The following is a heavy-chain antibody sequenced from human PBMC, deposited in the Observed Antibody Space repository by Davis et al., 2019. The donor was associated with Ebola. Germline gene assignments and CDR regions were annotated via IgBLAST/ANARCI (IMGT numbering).Heavy chain of an antibody. Sequence: GESLKISCAASGFTFSSYSMNWVRQAPGKGLEWVSSISSSSSYIYYADSVKGRFTISRDNAKNSLYLQMNSLRAEDTAVYYCARGNPIAARPRFDYWGQRTLVTVSS. CDR2: ISSSSSYI. D-gene: IGHD6-6*01. V-gene: IGHV3-21*01. CDR1: GFTFSSYS. J-gene: IGHJ4*02. CDR3: ARGNPIAARPRFDY.